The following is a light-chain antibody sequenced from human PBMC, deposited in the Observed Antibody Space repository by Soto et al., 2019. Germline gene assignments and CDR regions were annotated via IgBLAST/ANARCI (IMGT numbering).Light chain of an antibody. V-gene: IGKV1-5*03. CDR2: TAS. CDR3: HQYSRFPRT. J-gene: IGKJ1*01. CDR1: QSISSW. Sequence: DIQMTQSPSTLSASVGDRVTITCRASQSISSWLAWYQQIPGKAPKLLIYTASSLQSGVPSRFSGSGSETEFTLTITGLQPDDFATYYCHQYSRFPRTFGQGTKVENK.